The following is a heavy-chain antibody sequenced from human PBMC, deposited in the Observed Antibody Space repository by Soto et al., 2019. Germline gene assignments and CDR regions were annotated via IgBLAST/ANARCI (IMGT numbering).Heavy chain of an antibody. J-gene: IGHJ2*01. CDR2: INHSGST. CDR3: ARGGYWLLGYFDL. CDR1: GGSFSGYY. Sequence: SETLSLTCAVYGGSFSGYYWSWIRQPPGKGLEWIGEINHSGSTNYNPSLKSRVTISVDTSKNQFSLKLSSVTAADTAVYYCARGGYWLLGYFDLWGRGTLVTVSS. D-gene: IGHD3-9*01. V-gene: IGHV4-34*01.